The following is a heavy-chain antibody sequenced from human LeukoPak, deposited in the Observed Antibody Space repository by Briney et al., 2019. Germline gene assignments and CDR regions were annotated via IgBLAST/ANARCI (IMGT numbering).Heavy chain of an antibody. J-gene: IGHJ3*02. Sequence: SQTLSLTCAISGDSLSSNNAAWNWIRQSPSRGLEWLGRTYYRSKWYNDYAVSVKSRITINPDTSKNQFSLQLNSVTPEDTAVYYCASGDYYDSSSYYFDAFDIWGQGTMVTVSS. V-gene: IGHV6-1*01. CDR3: ASGDYYDSSSYYFDAFDI. CDR1: GDSLSSNNAA. D-gene: IGHD3-22*01. CDR2: TYYRSKWYN.